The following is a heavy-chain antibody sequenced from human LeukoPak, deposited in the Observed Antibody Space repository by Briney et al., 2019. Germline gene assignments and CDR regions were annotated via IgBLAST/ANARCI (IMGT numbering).Heavy chain of an antibody. CDR1: GGSISDYF. Sequence: PSETLSLTCSVSGGSISDYFWNWIRQPPGKGLEWIAYIRNSGNTKYNPSLKSRATISVDTSKNQFSLNLRSVTAADTAVYYCARASFNSYGIDGFDYWGQGTLVTVSS. CDR3: ARASFNSYGIDGFDY. V-gene: IGHV4-59*01. CDR2: IRNSGNT. J-gene: IGHJ4*02. D-gene: IGHD5-18*01.